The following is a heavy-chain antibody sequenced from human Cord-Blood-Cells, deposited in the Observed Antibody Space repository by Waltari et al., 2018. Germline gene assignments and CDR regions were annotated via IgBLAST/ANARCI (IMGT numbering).Heavy chain of an antibody. Sequence: QVQLVQSGAEVKKPGSSVKVSCKAFGGNFSSYGISRVRPAHGQGLEWMGGIIPIFGTANYAQKFQGRVTITADESTSTAYMELSSLRSEDTAVYYCARNNWNFGHYYYYMDVWGKGTTVTVSS. CDR2: IIPIFGTA. CDR1: GGNFSSYG. J-gene: IGHJ6*03. V-gene: IGHV1-69*01. CDR3: ARNNWNFGHYYYYMDV. D-gene: IGHD1-7*01.